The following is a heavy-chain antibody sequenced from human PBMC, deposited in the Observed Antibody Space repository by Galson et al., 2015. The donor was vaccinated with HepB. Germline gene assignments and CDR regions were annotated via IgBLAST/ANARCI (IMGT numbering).Heavy chain of an antibody. J-gene: IGHJ4*02. V-gene: IGHV3-30*04. CDR2: ISYDGSNK. Sequence: SLRLSCAVSGFTFSTYAMHRVRQAPGKGLEWVAVISYDGSNKYYADSVKGRFTISRDNSKNTLYLQMNSLRAEDTAVYYCAKDSARSGHDNTFDYWGQGTLVTVSS. CDR3: AKDSARSGHDNTFDY. CDR1: GFTFSTYA. D-gene: IGHD2-15*01.